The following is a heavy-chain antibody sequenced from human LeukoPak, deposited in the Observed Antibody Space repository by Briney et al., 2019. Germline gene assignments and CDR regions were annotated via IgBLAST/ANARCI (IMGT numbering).Heavy chain of an antibody. V-gene: IGHV3-30*18. D-gene: IGHD3-10*01. Sequence: GGSLRLSCAASGFTFSSDGMHGVRQAPGKGLEWVAVISYDGSNKYYADSVKGQFTISRDNSKNTLYLQMNSLRAEGTAVYYCAKDHYYGSGSFQNGFDYWGQGTLVTVSS. J-gene: IGHJ4*02. CDR2: ISYDGSNK. CDR3: AKDHYYGSGSFQNGFDY. CDR1: GFTFSSDG.